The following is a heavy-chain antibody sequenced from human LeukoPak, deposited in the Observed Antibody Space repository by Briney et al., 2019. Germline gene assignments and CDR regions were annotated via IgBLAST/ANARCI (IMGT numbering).Heavy chain of an antibody. CDR3: ASDGASISFQH. V-gene: IGHV3-66*01. CDR2: IDRGGTT. D-gene: IGHD5-12*01. CDR1: GFTVSSKY. Sequence: PGGSLRLSCAVSGFTVSSKYMSWVRQAPGKGPEWISIIDRGGTTKYADSVRGRFSISRDSSKNTLYLQMNRLRAEDTALYYCASDGASISFQHWGQGTLVTVSS. J-gene: IGHJ1*01.